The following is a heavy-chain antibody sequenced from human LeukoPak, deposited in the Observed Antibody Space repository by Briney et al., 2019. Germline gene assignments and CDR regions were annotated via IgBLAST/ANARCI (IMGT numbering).Heavy chain of an antibody. V-gene: IGHV1-18*01. CDR1: GYIFTSYG. CDR3: AREGRQSFGVVIGWFDP. Sequence: ASVKVSCKASGYIFTSYGISWVRQAPGQGLEWKGWISAYNGNTNYAQKLQGRVTMTTDTSTSTAYMELRSLRSDDTAVYYCAREGRQSFGVVIGWFDPWGQGTLVTVSS. CDR2: ISAYNGNT. D-gene: IGHD3-3*01. J-gene: IGHJ5*02.